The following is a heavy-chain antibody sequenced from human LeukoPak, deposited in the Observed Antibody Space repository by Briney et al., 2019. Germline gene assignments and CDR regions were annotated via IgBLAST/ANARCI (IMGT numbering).Heavy chain of an antibody. J-gene: IGHJ4*02. D-gene: IGHD3-22*01. V-gene: IGHV3-33*01. CDR1: GFTFSSYG. CDR3: ARTYYYDSSGYPFDY. CDR2: IWYDGSNK. Sequence: PGGSLRLSCAASGFTFSSYGMHWVRQAPGKGLEWVAVIWYDGSNKYYADSVKGRFTISRDNSKNTLYLQMNSLRAEDTAVYYCARTYYYDSSGYPFDYWGQGTLVTVSS.